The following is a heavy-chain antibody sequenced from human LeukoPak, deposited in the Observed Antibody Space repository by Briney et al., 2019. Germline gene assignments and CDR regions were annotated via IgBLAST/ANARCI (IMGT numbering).Heavy chain of an antibody. J-gene: IGHJ5*02. CDR3: AKDRVVVTATGNWFDP. CDR1: GFTFSSYA. CDR2: ISGSAGST. D-gene: IGHD2-15*01. V-gene: IGHV3-23*01. Sequence: PGGSLRLSCAASGFTFSSYAMNWVRQGPGKGLEWVSTISGSAGSTYYADSVKGRFTISRDNSKNTLYLQMNSLRAEDTAVYYCAKDRVVVTATGNWFDPWGQGTLVTVSS.